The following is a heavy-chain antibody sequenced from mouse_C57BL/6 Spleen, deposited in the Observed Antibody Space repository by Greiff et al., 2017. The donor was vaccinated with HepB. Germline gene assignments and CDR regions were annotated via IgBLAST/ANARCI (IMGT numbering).Heavy chain of an antibody. CDR1: GYAFSSSW. CDR3: ARLIYYYVSSYDDY. Sequence: VQLQQSGPELVKPGASVKISCKASGYAFSSSWMNWVKQRPGKGLEWIGRIYPGDGDTNYNGKFKGKATLTADKSSSTAYMQLSSLTSEDSAVYFGARLIYYYVSSYDDYWSQGTTLTVSS. CDR2: IYPGDGDT. J-gene: IGHJ2*01. D-gene: IGHD1-1*01. V-gene: IGHV1-82*01.